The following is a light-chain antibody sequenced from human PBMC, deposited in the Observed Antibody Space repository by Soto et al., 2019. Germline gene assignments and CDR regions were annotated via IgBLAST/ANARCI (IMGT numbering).Light chain of an antibody. CDR3: QQYGSSPEIS. V-gene: IGKV3-20*01. CDR1: QTISDNL. CDR2: GAS. J-gene: IGKJ3*01. Sequence: DIVLTQSPGTLSLSPGERATLSCRASQTISDNLLAWYQQKPGQSPRLLISGASVRAPGVPDRFSGSGSETDFTLTISRLEPEDFGFYYCQQYGSSPEISFGPGTKVDIK.